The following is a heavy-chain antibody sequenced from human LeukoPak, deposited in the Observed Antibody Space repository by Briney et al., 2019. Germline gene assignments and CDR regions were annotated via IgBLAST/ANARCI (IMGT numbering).Heavy chain of an antibody. V-gene: IGHV3-7*01. CDR2: IKQDGSEK. Sequence: GGSLRLSCAASGFTFSTYWMSWVRQAPGKGLEWVAIIKQDGSEKYYVDSVKGRFTISRDNAKNSLCLQMNSLRAEDTAVYYCAELGITMIGGVWGKGTTVTISS. D-gene: IGHD3-10*02. CDR1: GFTFSTYW. J-gene: IGHJ6*04. CDR3: AELGITMIGGV.